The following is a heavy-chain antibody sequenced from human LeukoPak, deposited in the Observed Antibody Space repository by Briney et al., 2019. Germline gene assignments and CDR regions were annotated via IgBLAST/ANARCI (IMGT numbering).Heavy chain of an antibody. CDR3: VKDNPLDY. CDR1: GFTFSNYG. J-gene: IGHJ4*02. Sequence: GGSLRLSCAASGFTFSNYGMHWVRQAPGKGLEWVAFIRYDGNIKFYVDSMKGRFTISRDNSKNTLYLHINSLRPEDTALYYCVKDNPLDYWGQGTLVIVSS. CDR2: IRYDGNIK. V-gene: IGHV3-30*02. D-gene: IGHD1-14*01.